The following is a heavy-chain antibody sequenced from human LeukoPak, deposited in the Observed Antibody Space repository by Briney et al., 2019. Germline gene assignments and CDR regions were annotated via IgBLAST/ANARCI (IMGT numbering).Heavy chain of an antibody. J-gene: IGHJ4*02. V-gene: IGHV1-69*13. CDR1: GGTFSSYA. Sequence: SVKVSCKASGGTFSSYAISWVRQAPGQGLEWMGGIIPVFGTANYAQKFQGRVTITADESTSTAYMELSSLRSEDTAVYYCQVVNANSFDYWGQGTLVTVSS. CDR2: IIPVFGTA. D-gene: IGHD2-8*02. CDR3: QVVNANSFDY.